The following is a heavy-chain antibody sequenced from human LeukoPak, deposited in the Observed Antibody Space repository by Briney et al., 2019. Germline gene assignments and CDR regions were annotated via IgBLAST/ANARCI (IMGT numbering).Heavy chain of an antibody. CDR1: GFTFSNYW. V-gene: IGHV3-74*03. Sequence: PGGSLRLSCAASGFTFSNYWMHWVRQAPGKGLVWVSRINRDGSDTMYADSVKGRVTISRDNARNTLYLQMSSLIAEDTAVYYCTREGVPGGLDYWGQGTLVTVSS. CDR3: TREGVPGGLDY. J-gene: IGHJ4*02. D-gene: IGHD2-8*02. CDR2: INRDGSDT.